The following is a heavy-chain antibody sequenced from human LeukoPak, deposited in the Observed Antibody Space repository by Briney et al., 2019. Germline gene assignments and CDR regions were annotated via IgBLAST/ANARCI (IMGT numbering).Heavy chain of an antibody. CDR2: ISGSGGST. V-gene: IGHV3-23*01. CDR1: GFTFSSYA. Sequence: GGSLRLSCAASGFTFSSYAMSWVRQAPGKGLEWVSTISGSGGSTSYADSVKGRFTISRDNSKNTLSLQMNSQRAEDTAVYYCAKDPGVVPAHYFDYWGQGTLVTVSS. J-gene: IGHJ4*02. D-gene: IGHD2-2*01. CDR3: AKDPGVVPAHYFDY.